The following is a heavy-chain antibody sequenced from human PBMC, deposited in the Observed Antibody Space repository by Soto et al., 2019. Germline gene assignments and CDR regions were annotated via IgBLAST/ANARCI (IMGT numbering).Heavy chain of an antibody. CDR1: GFTVSSNY. J-gene: IGHJ3*02. CDR2: IYSGGST. CDR3: ARGASDYDFWSGLTDAFDI. Sequence: PGGSLRLSCAASGFTVSSNYMSWVRQAPGKGLEWVSGIYSGGSTYYADSVKGRFTISRDNSKNTLYLQMNSLRAEDTAVYYCARGASDYDFWSGLTDAFDIWGQGTMVTVSS. V-gene: IGHV3-53*01. D-gene: IGHD3-3*01.